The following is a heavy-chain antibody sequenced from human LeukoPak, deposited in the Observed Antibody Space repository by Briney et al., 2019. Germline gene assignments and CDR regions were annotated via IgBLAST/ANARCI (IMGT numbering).Heavy chain of an antibody. CDR2: ISGSDSTT. CDR1: GFTFSRYA. Sequence: GGSLRLSCAASGFTFSRYAMSWVRQAPGKGLEWVSAISGSDSTTYYADSVKGRFTISRDNSKNTLYLQMSSRRVEDTAVYYCAKRYFGNYYFDYWGQGTQVTVSS. V-gene: IGHV3-23*01. CDR3: AKRYFGNYYFDY. J-gene: IGHJ4*02. D-gene: IGHD3-9*01.